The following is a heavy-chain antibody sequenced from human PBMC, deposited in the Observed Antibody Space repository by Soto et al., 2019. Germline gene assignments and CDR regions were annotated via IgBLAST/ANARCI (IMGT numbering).Heavy chain of an antibody. Sequence: CGSMRLSCAASGFTFSSYSINWVRQAPGKGLEWVSYISRGGSTIYYADSVKGRFTISRDNAKNSLYLQMNSLRAEDTAVYYCAGRYDYIWGYWGQGTLVTVSS. D-gene: IGHD3-16*01. V-gene: IGHV3-48*01. CDR1: GFTFSSYS. CDR3: AGRYDYIWGY. CDR2: ISRGGSTI. J-gene: IGHJ4*02.